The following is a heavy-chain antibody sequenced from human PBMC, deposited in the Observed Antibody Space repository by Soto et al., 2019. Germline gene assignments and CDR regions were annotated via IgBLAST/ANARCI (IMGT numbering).Heavy chain of an antibody. J-gene: IGHJ4*02. D-gene: IGHD3-22*01. CDR2: IDPKSGAT. CDR1: GYTFTGYY. CDR3: ARDFYDSTGHY. V-gene: IGHV1-2*02. Sequence: AAVEVSCKASGYTFTGYYIHWVRHAPGQGLEWMGWIDPKSGATDYAQSLQGRVTMTRDTSITTAFMELSSLRSDDTAIYYCARDFYDSTGHYWGQGTLVTVSS.